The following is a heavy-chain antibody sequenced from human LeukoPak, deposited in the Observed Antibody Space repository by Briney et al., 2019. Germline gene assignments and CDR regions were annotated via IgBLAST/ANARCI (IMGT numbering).Heavy chain of an antibody. CDR1: GFTFSSYA. V-gene: IGHV3-30-3*01. Sequence: GSLRLSCAASGFTFSSYAMHWVRQAPGKGLEWVAVISYDGSNKYYADSVKGRFTISRDNSKNTLYLQMNSLRAEDTAVYYCARSLLFPKYYYYYYGIDVWGQGTTVTVSS. D-gene: IGHD3-10*01. CDR2: ISYDGSNK. CDR3: ARSLLFPKYYYYYYGIDV. J-gene: IGHJ6*02.